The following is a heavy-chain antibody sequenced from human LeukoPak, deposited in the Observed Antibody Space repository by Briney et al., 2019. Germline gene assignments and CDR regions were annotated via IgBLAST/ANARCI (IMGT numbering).Heavy chain of an antibody. Sequence: SETLSLTCAVYGGSFSGYYWSWIRQPPGKGLEWIGEINHSGSTNYNPSLKSRVTISVDTSKNQFSLKLSSVTAADTAVYYCARGGTIWSGYAYYYYYYMDVWGKGTTVTVSS. CDR3: ARGGTIWSGYAYYYYYYMDV. V-gene: IGHV4-34*01. CDR2: INHSGST. J-gene: IGHJ6*03. D-gene: IGHD3-3*01. CDR1: GGSFSGYY.